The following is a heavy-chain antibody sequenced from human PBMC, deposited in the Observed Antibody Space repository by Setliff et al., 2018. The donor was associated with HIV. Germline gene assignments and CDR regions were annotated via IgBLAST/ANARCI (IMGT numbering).Heavy chain of an antibody. D-gene: IGHD3-9*01. CDR2: FDPEDDET. CDR1: GYTLTELS. V-gene: IGHV1-24*01. J-gene: IGHJ4*02. CDR3: VTDPGGTDILTGYQLDY. Sequence: ASVKVSCKVSGYTLTELSMHWVRQAPGKGLEWMGGFDPEDDETIYAQKFQGRVTMTEDTSTDTAYMELSSLRSEDTAVYYCVTDPGGTDILTGYQLDYWGQGTLVTVSS.